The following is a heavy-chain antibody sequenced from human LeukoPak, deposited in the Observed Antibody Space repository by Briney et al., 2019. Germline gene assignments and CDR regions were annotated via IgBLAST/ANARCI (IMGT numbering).Heavy chain of an antibody. V-gene: IGHV1-69*06. CDR1: GGTFSSYA. CDR3: ARVAAAAGEDYYYYYMDV. CDR2: IIPIFGTA. J-gene: IGHJ6*03. D-gene: IGHD6-13*01. Sequence: SVKVSCKASGGTFSSYAISWVRQAPGQGLEWMGGIIPIFGTANYAQKFQGRVTITADKSTSTAYMKLSSLRSEDTAVYYCARVAAAAGEDYYYYYMDVWGKGTTVTVSS.